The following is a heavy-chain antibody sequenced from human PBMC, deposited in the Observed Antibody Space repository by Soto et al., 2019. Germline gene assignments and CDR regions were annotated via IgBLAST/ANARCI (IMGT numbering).Heavy chain of an antibody. CDR1: GFTFGTYA. D-gene: IGHD2-8*02. V-gene: IGHV3-23*01. Sequence: GGSLRLSCAASGFTFGTYAMNWVRQAPGKGLEWVSGITGSGGSTYYADSVKGRFTISRDTSKNMLYLQMNSLGAEDTAVYYCARDLNYWSLLIDHWGQGTLVTVSS. J-gene: IGHJ4*02. CDR3: ARDLNYWSLLIDH. CDR2: ITGSGGST.